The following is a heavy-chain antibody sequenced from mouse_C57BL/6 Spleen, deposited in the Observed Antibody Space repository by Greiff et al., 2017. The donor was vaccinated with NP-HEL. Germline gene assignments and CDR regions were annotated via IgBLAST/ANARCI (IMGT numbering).Heavy chain of an antibody. Sequence: VQLQQSGPGLVAPSQSLSITCTVSGFSLTSYGVDWVRQSPGKGLEWLGVIWGVGSTNYNSALKSRLSISKDNSNSQVFLKMNSLQTDDTAMYYCAKSNYSYAMDYWGQGTSVTVSS. V-gene: IGHV2-6*01. J-gene: IGHJ4*01. D-gene: IGHD2-1*01. CDR1: GFSLTSYG. CDR3: AKSNYSYAMDY. CDR2: IWGVGST.